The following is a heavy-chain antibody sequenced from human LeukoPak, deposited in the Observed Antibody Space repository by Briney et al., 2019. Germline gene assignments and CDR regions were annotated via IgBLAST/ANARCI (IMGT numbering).Heavy chain of an antibody. CDR1: GGSISTDNCY. J-gene: IGHJ5*02. CDR2: INHSGST. D-gene: IGHD3-10*01. Sequence: PSETLSLTCTVSGGSISTDNCYWGWIRQPPGKGLEWIGEINHSGSTNYNPSLKSRVTISVDTSKNQFSLKLSSVTAADTAVYYCARLQGYYYGSGSYYNRRDNWFDPWGQGTLVTVSS. V-gene: IGHV4-39*07. CDR3: ARLQGYYYGSGSYYNRRDNWFDP.